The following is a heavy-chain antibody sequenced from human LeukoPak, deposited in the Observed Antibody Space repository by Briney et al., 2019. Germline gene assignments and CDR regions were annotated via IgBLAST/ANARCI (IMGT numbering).Heavy chain of an antibody. CDR3: AKFGGARYCSSTSCYLFHFDY. CDR1: GFTFSSYA. D-gene: IGHD2-2*01. V-gene: IGHV3-23*01. CDR2: MSGSGGST. Sequence: GGSLRLFCAAWGFTFSSYAMRGVGQAAGKGGEGVAGMSGSGGSTSSAASVKGRFTISRDNSKNTLYLQMNSLRSEDTAVYYCAKFGGARYCSSTSCYLFHFDYWGQGTLVTVSS. J-gene: IGHJ4*02.